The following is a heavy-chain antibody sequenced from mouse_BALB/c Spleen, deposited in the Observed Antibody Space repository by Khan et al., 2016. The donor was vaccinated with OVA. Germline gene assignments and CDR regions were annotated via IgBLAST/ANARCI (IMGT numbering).Heavy chain of an antibody. Sequence: QVQLQESGPGLVAPSQCLSITCTVSGFSLSRYNVHWVRQPLGKGLEWRGMKRGGGNTDYNKAPKSRLTVSKDNSKSQDFLKMYSLQTDDTAMYYCTRTYYRYDDYYAMDYWGQGTSVTVSS. D-gene: IGHD2-14*01. CDR1: GFSLSRYN. CDR3: TRTYYRYDDYYAMDY. J-gene: IGHJ4*01. CDR2: KRGGGNT. V-gene: IGHV2-6-4*01.